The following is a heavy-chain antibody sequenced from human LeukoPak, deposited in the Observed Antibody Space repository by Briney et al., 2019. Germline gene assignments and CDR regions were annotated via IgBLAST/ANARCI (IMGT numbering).Heavy chain of an antibody. J-gene: IGHJ4*02. CDR3: ARDVAVAGIDY. CDR1: GFTFSSYG. Sequence: GGSLRLSCAPSGFTFSSYGMHWVRQAPGKGLEGVAVIWYDGSNKYYADSVKCRFTISRDNSKNTLYLQMNSLRAEDTAVYYCARDVAVAGIDYWGEGTLVTVSS. CDR2: IWYDGSNK. V-gene: IGHV3-33*01. D-gene: IGHD6-19*01.